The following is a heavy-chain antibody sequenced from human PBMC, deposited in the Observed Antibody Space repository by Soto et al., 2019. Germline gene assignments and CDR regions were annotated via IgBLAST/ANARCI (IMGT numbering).Heavy chain of an antibody. V-gene: IGHV1-46*01. J-gene: IGHJ6*02. CDR2: INPSGNTT. Sequence: ASVKVSCKASGYTFANYYMHWVRQAPGQGLEWMGIINPSGNTTNYAQKFQGRVTMARDTSTSTVYMELSSLRSEDTAVYYCGRDRRDLYALDVWGQGTTVTVSS. CDR1: GYTFANYY. CDR3: GRDRRDLYALDV.